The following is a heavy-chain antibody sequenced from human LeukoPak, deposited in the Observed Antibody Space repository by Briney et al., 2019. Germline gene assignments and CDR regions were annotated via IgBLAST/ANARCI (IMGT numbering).Heavy chain of an antibody. J-gene: IGHJ4*02. V-gene: IGHV4-34*01. D-gene: IGHD6-13*01. CDR1: GGSFSGYY. CDR2: INHSGST. Sequence: SETLSLTCAVYGGSFSGYYWSWIRQPPGKGLEWIGEINHSGSTNYNPSLKSRVTISVDTSKNQFSLKLSSVTAADTAVYYCARGALAAAGTSDADFDYWGQGTLVTVSS. CDR3: ARGALAAAGTSDADFDY.